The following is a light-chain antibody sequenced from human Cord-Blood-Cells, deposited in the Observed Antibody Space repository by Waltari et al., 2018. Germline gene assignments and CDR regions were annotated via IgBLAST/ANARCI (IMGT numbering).Light chain of an antibody. J-gene: IGLJ3*02. V-gene: IGLV3-16*01. CDR3: LSADSSATWV. CDR2: KDS. CDR1: ALPKKY. Sequence: SYELTQPPSVSVSLGQMARITCPGEALPKKYPYWYQQKPGQFPVLVIYKDSERPSGIPERFSGSSSGTIVTLTISGVQAEDEADYYCLSADSSATWVFGGGTKLTVL.